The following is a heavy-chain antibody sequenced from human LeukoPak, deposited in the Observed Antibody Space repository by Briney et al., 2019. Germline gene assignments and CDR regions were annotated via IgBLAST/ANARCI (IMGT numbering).Heavy chain of an antibody. CDR1: GYSLTSYW. CDR3: ARLGHSSSWYYWFDP. V-gene: IGHV5-51*01. D-gene: IGHD6-13*01. CDR2: IYPGDSDT. J-gene: IGHJ5*02. Sequence: GESLKISCKGSGYSLTSYWIGWVRQMPGKGLEWMGIIYPGDSDTRYSPSFQGQVTISADKSISTSYLQWSSLKASDTAMYYCARLGHSSSWYYWFDPWGQGTLVTVSS.